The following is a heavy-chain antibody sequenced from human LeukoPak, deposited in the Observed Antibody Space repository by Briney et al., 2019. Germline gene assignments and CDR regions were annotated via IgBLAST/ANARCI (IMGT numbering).Heavy chain of an antibody. CDR1: GCSISSGGYS. CDR2: IHHSGTT. Sequence: KPSETLSLTCAVSGCSISSGGYSWSWIRQPPGKGLEWIGYIHHSGTTYYNPSLKSRVTISIDKSKNQFSLKLTSVTAADTAVYYCTRWVDVWGQGTAVTVSS. J-gene: IGHJ6*02. CDR3: TRWVDV. V-gene: IGHV4-30-2*01.